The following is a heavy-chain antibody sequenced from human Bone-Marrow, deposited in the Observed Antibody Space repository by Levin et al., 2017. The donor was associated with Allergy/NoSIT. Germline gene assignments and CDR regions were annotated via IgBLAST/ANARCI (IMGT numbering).Heavy chain of an antibody. Sequence: GGSLRLSCEVSGGIFNSFALSWVRQVPGQGLEWMGRIIPVLDQADYAQNFQGRVTFTNDKSTSTVYLELSSLRPEDTAVYYCARDGYILRYSDWPPAFDYWGQGTLVIVSS. CDR3: ARDGYILRYSDWPPAFDY. V-gene: IGHV1-69*04. CDR2: IIPVLDQA. J-gene: IGHJ4*02. CDR1: GGIFNSFA. D-gene: IGHD3-9*01.